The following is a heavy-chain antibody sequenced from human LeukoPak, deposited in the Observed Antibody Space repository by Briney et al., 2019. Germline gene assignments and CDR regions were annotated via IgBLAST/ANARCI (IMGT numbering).Heavy chain of an antibody. D-gene: IGHD3-3*01. CDR1: GFTFSSYW. V-gene: IGHV3-7*01. CDR2: IKQDESEK. CDR3: ASEGDSWSGPRFFDY. J-gene: IGHJ4*02. Sequence: PGGSLRLSCAASGFTFSSYWMSWVRQAPGKGLEWVANIKQDESEKYYVDSVKGRFTISRDNAKNSLYLQMNSLRAEDTAVYYCASEGDSWSGPRFFDYCGQGPLVPVSS.